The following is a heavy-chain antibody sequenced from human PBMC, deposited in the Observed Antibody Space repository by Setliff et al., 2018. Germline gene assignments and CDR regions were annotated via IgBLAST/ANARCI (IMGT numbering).Heavy chain of an antibody. J-gene: IGHJ1*01. Sequence: KPSETLSLTCTVSGGSISSSSYYWGWIRQPPGKGLEWLGSVYFSGYTYYNPSLSGRVTISIDTSKNQFSLRLTSVTAADTAVYYCARVDFTMLQGVLGQWGQGTPVTSPQ. D-gene: IGHD3-10*01. CDR3: ARVDFTMLQGVLGQ. CDR1: GGSISSSSYY. V-gene: IGHV4-39*07. CDR2: VYFSGYT.